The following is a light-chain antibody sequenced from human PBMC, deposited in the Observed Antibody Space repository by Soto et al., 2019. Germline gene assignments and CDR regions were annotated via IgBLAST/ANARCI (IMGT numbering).Light chain of an antibody. V-gene: IGLV3-21*04. CDR1: NIGSKS. J-gene: IGLJ1*01. CDR3: QVWDSSSDHPDV. CDR2: YDS. Sequence: SYELTQPPSVSVAPGKTARITCGGNNIGSKSVHWYQQKPGQAPVLVIYYDSDRPSGIPERFSGSNSGNTATLTISRVEAGDEADYYCQVWDSSSDHPDVLGTGTKVTVL.